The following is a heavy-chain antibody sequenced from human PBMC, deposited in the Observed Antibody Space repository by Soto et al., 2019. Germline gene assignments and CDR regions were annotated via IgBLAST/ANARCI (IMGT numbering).Heavy chain of an antibody. D-gene: IGHD7-27*01. J-gene: IGHJ4*02. CDR2: IWYDGSNT. CDR1: GFIFSSFG. V-gene: IGHV3-33*01. CDR3: VRDLLGSGGHFDY. Sequence: QTGGSLRLSCAASGFIFSSFGMHWVRQAPGKGLEWVAHIWYDGSNTYYADSVKGRFTISRDNSRNTLYLQMNSLRAEDTAVYHCVRDLLGSGGHFDYWGQGTPVTVFS.